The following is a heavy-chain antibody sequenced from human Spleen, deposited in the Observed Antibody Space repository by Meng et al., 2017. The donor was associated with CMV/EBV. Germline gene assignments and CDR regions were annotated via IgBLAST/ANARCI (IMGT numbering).Heavy chain of an antibody. V-gene: IGHV3-7*01. CDR2: IKEDGSEK. J-gene: IGHJ4*02. Sequence: GESLKISCTASGFTFSSFWMTWVRQAPGKGLEWVANIKEDGSEKYYVGSVKGRFTISRDNGKNSLFLQMNSLRAEDTAVYFCARDHSMYFDFWSNYPDYWGQGILVTVSS. CDR1: GFTFSSFW. CDR3: ARDHSMYFDFWSNYPDY. D-gene: IGHD3-3*01.